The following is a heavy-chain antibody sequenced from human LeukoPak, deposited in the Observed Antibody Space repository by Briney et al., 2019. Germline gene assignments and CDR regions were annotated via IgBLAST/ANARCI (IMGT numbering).Heavy chain of an antibody. CDR3: AREGGIAAGWETD. CDR2: ISVNGGYT. D-gene: IGHD6-13*01. CDR1: GYSFINSG. J-gene: IGHJ4*02. V-gene: IGHV1-18*01. Sequence: ASVMVSCKVSGYSFINSGISWVRQAPGQGLEWMGWISVNGGYTNFAQSHRDRVTLPTDTSTSTAYLELTDLRSDDTAVYYCAREGGIAAGWETDWGQGTLVTVSS.